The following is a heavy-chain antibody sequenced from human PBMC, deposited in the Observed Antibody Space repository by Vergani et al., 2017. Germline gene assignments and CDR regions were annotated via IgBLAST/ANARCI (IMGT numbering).Heavy chain of an antibody. CDR1: GGSISSYY. J-gene: IGHJ3*02. Sequence: QVQLQESGPGLVKPSETLSLTCTVSGGSISSYYWSWIRQPPGKGLEWIGYIYYSGSTNYNPSLKSQVTISVDTSKNQFSLKLSSVTAADTAVYYCARGGVTMVRGVPDALDIWGQGTMVTVSS. V-gene: IGHV4-59*01. D-gene: IGHD3-10*01. CDR2: IYYSGST. CDR3: ARGGVTMVRGVPDALDI.